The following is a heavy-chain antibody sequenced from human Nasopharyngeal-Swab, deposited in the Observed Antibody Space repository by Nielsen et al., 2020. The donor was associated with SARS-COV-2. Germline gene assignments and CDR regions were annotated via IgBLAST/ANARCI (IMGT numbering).Heavy chain of an antibody. J-gene: IGHJ4*02. D-gene: IGHD4-11*01. V-gene: IGHV3-23*01. CDR2: ISGGGGNT. CDR1: GFTFGDYA. Sequence: GESLKISCTTSGFTFGDYAMSWFRQAPGKGLEWVSAISGGGGNTYYADSVKGRFTISRDNSQNTLYLQMNSLRAEDTAVYHCAKGDYSDYFFDYWGQGTLVTVSS. CDR3: AKGDYSDYFFDY.